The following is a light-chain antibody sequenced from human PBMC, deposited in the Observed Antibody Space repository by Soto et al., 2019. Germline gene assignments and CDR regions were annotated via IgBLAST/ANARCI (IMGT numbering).Light chain of an antibody. Sequence: IQMTQSPSSLSASVGDRVTITCRASQSITNSLNWYQQKPGKAPELLIYAASSLQSAVPSRFSGSGSGTDFTLTISSLQPEDFAAYYCQQTNSVPYTFGQGTKLEIK. J-gene: IGKJ2*01. CDR3: QQTNSVPYT. CDR1: QSITNS. V-gene: IGKV1-39*01. CDR2: AAS.